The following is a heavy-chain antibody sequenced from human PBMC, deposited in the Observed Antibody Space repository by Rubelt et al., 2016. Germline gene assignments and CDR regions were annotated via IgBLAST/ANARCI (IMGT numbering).Heavy chain of an antibody. V-gene: IGHV4-34*01. D-gene: IGHD2-21*02. Sequence: QVQLQQWGAGLVKPSETLSLTCAVYGGSFSGYSWTWIRQPPGKGLEWIGGVYYNDRINYNPSLKSRVSISVDTSKNQFSLKLNSVTAADSALYYCARERRVVTALWYFDYWGQGTPVTVSS. CDR1: GGSFSGYS. J-gene: IGHJ4*02. CDR3: ARERRVVTALWYFDY. CDR2: VYYNDRI.